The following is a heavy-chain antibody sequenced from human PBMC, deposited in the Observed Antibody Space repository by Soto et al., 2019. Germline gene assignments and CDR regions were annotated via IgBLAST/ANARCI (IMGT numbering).Heavy chain of an antibody. D-gene: IGHD3-22*01. CDR3: ARDGAPYYYDSSGYDLFDY. J-gene: IGHJ4*02. Sequence: GGSLRLSCAASGFTFSSYGMHWVRQAPGKGLEWVAVIWYDGSNKYYADSVKGRFTISRDNSKNTLYLQMNSLRAEDTAVYYCARDGAPYYYDSSGYDLFDYWGQGTLVTVSS. CDR2: IWYDGSNK. V-gene: IGHV3-33*01. CDR1: GFTFSSYG.